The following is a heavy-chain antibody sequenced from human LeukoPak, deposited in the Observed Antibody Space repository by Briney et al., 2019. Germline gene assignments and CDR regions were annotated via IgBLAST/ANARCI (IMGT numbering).Heavy chain of an antibody. CDR3: AGIVGSVDAFDI. CDR2: IYYSGST. V-gene: IGHV4-61*08. CDR1: GGSISSGGYY. D-gene: IGHD1-26*01. Sequence: PSETLSLTCTVSGGSISSGGYYWSWIRQPPGKGLEWIGYIYYSGSTNYNPSLKSRVTISVDTSKNQFSLKLSSVTAADTAVYYCAGIVGSVDAFDIWGQGTMVTVSS. J-gene: IGHJ3*02.